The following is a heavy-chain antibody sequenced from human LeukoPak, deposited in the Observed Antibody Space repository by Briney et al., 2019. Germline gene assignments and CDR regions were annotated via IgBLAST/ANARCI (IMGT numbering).Heavy chain of an antibody. J-gene: IGHJ4*02. D-gene: IGHD1-7*01. CDR3: ARGLGGTGPPV. CDR1: GFTFTNYW. Sequence: GRSLRPACALSGFTFTNYWMHWVRQAPGKGLMWLSRIKGDVTSTTYADSVKGRFTVSRDNAQNTVHLQINSLRDDDTALYFCARGLGGTGPPVWGQGTLV. CDR2: IKGDVTST. V-gene: IGHV3-74*03.